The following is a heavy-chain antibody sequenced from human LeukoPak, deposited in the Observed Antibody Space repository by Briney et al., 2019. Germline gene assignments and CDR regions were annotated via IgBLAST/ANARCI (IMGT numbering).Heavy chain of an antibody. V-gene: IGHV1-2*02. CDR1: GYTIIGNS. J-gene: IGHJ4*02. Sequence: ASVKVSCKASGYTIIGNSMHWVRQAPGQGLEWMGWIDPNSGDAKYAQKFQGRVTMTRDTSINTAFMDLSRLRYDDTAVYYCARQGPDGDSDYWGQGTLVTVSS. CDR2: IDPNSGDA. D-gene: IGHD4-17*01. CDR3: ARQGPDGDSDY.